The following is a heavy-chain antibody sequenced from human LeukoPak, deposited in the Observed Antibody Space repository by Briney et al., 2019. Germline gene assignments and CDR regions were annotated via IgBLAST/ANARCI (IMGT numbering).Heavy chain of an antibody. CDR2: ISDDGRNK. CDR3: AKRPSDYGDYVTYFDY. J-gene: IGHJ4*02. V-gene: IGHV3-30*18. D-gene: IGHD4-17*01. CDR1: GFRFISYG. Sequence: GGSLRLSCAASGFRFISYGMHWFRQAPGKGLEWVGVISDDGRNKKYADSVKGRFTISRGNSKDTLYLQMNSLRDEDTAVYYCAKRPSDYGDYVTYFDYWGQGTLVTVSS.